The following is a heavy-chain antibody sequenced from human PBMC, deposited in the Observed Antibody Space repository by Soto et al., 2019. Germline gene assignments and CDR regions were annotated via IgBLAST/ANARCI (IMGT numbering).Heavy chain of an antibody. V-gene: IGHV1-69*18. CDR1: GVTFSSYA. Sequence: QVQLVQSGAELKKPGSSVKVSCSASGVTFSSYAFTWVRPAPGQGLEWMVNIIPVFRTSNYAQGFQGRLTISADESTNPIYTELSSLRSEDTGLYFCVKVGSRDVVGGDSWGQVALVIVSS. J-gene: IGHJ4*02. D-gene: IGHD2-21*01. CDR3: VKVGSRDVVGGDS. CDR2: IIPVFRTS.